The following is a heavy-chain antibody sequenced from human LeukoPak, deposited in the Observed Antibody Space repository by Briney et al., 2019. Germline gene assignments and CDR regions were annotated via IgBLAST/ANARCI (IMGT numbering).Heavy chain of an antibody. J-gene: IGHJ6*03. D-gene: IGHD1-7*01. Sequence: SETLSLTCVVYGGSFSNYYWSWIRQSPGKGLEWIGEINDSGTINYNPSLMSRVTISVDKSKNQFSLKLSSVTAADTAVYYCARRWNYGRNYYIDVWGKGATVSVSS. CDR3: ARRWNYGRNYYIDV. V-gene: IGHV4-34*01. CDR2: INDSGTI. CDR1: GGSFSNYY.